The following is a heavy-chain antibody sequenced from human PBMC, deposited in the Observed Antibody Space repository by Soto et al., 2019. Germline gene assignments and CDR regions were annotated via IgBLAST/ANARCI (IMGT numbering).Heavy chain of an antibody. D-gene: IGHD4-17*01. J-gene: IGHJ3*02. CDR1: GGSISSYY. V-gene: IGHV4-59*08. Sequence: QVRLQESGPGLVKPSETLSLTCTVSGGSISSYYWSWIRQPPGKGLEWIGYIYYSGSTNYNPSLKSRVTISVDTSKNQFSLKLSSVTAADTAVYYCARRYGGAFDIWGQGTMVTVSS. CDR3: ARRYGGAFDI. CDR2: IYYSGST.